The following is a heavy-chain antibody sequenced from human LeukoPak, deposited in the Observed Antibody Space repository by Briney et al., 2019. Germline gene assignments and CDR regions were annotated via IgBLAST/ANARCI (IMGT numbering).Heavy chain of an antibody. J-gene: IGHJ6*02. D-gene: IGHD5-18*01. CDR1: GFTFSSYW. CDR3: ARGDAAMVTFDYYYYGMDV. Sequence: GGSLRLSCAASGFTFSSYWMSWVRQAPGKGLEWVANIKQDGSEKYYVDSVKGRFTISRDNAKNSLYPQMNSLRAEDTAVYYCARGDAAMVTFDYYYYGMDVWGQGTTVTVSS. CDR2: IKQDGSEK. V-gene: IGHV3-7*01.